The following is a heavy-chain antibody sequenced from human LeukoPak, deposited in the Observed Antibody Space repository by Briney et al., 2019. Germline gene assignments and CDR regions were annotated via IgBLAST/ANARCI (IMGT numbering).Heavy chain of an antibody. Sequence: SETLSLTCTVSGGSISSYYWSWSRQPPGKGLEWIGYIYYSGSTNYNPSLKSRVTISVDTSKNQFSLKLSSVTAADTAVYYCAREGPGSTGAFDIWGQGTMVTVSS. D-gene: IGHD1-14*01. CDR3: AREGPGSTGAFDI. V-gene: IGHV4-59*01. CDR2: IYYSGST. J-gene: IGHJ3*02. CDR1: GGSISSYY.